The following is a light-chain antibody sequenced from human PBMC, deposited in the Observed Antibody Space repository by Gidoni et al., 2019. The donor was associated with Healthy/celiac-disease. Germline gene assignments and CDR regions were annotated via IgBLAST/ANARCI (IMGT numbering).Light chain of an antibody. CDR3: QQYYSYPMYT. J-gene: IGKJ2*01. CDR1: QGISSY. CDR2: AAS. Sequence: AIRMTHSPSSLSASTGARVTITCRASQGISSYLAWNQQKPGKAPKLLIYAASTLQSGVPSRFSGSGSGTDFTLTISCLKSEDFATYYCQQYYSYPMYTFGQGTKLEIK. V-gene: IGKV1-8*01.